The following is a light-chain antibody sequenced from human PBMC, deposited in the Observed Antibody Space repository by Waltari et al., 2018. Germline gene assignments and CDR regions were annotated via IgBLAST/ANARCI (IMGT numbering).Light chain of an antibody. CDR2: KVS. V-gene: IGKV2-30*01. CDR1: QSLVASDGNTY. CDR3: MQGTHRPWT. Sequence: DVVMTQSPLSLAVTLGQPDSISCRSSQSLVASDGNTYSNWFQQRPGQSPRRLLYKVSNRDSGVPDRFSGSGSGTDFTLRISRVEAEDVGIYYCMQGTHRPWTFGQGTRVEIK. J-gene: IGKJ1*01.